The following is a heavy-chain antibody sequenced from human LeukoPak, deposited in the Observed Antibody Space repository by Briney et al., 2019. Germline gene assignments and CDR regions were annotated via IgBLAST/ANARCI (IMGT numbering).Heavy chain of an antibody. J-gene: IGHJ5*02. Sequence: ETLSLTCTVSGGSISSSSYYWGWVRQAPGKGLEWVAGIGGSGASTFYADSVKGRFTISRDNSKNTLYLQMNSLTAEDTAVYHCAKEVEPLWSGYTWFDPWGQGTLVTVSS. CDR3: AKEVEPLWSGYTWFDP. CDR1: GGSISSSSYY. V-gene: IGHV3-23*01. CDR2: IGGSGAST. D-gene: IGHD3-3*01.